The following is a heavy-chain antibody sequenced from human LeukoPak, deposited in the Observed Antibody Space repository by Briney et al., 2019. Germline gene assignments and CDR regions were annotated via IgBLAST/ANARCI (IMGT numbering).Heavy chain of an antibody. CDR2: IYYSGST. Sequence: SETLSLTCTVSGGSISSYYWGWIRQPPGKGLEWIGYIYYSGSTNYNPSLKSRVTIAVDTSKNQFSLKLSSVTAADTAVYYCARVGWELLAAAFDIWGQGTMVTVSS. D-gene: IGHD1-26*01. V-gene: IGHV4-59*01. CDR1: GGSISSYY. CDR3: ARVGWELLAAAFDI. J-gene: IGHJ3*02.